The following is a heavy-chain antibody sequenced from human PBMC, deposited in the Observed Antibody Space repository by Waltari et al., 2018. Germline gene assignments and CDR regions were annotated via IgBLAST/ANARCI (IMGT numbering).Heavy chain of an antibody. CDR1: GYSIRSGYY. Sequence: QVQLHESGPGLVKPSGTLSLTCAVSGYSIRSGYYWGWIRPPPGKGLEWIGNIFHGGLGDLSYRGSAYYNPSLRSRVSMSVDTSRNQFSLRLESVTASDTALYYCARVEVPGPVDSWGPGILVAVSS. CDR2: IFHGGLGDLSYRGSA. V-gene: IGHV4-38-2*01. CDR3: ARVEVPGPVDS. J-gene: IGHJ5*01. D-gene: IGHD3-3*01.